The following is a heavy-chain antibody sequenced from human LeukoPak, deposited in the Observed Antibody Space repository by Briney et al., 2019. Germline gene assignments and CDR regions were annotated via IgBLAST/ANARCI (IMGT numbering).Heavy chain of an antibody. Sequence: ASVKVSCKASGYTFTNYYLHWVRQAPGQGLEWMGWLNPNSGGTNYAQKFQGRVTMTRDTSISTAYMELSRLRSDDTAVYYCASGLGYCSSTSLGYWGQGTLVTVSS. D-gene: IGHD2-2*01. J-gene: IGHJ4*02. CDR3: ASGLGYCSSTSLGY. CDR1: GYTFTNYY. CDR2: LNPNSGGT. V-gene: IGHV1-2*02.